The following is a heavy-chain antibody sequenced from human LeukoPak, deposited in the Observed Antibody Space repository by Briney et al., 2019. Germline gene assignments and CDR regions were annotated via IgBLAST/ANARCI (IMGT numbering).Heavy chain of an antibody. CDR2: IKEDGVEK. CDR1: GFTFSSYW. V-gene: IGHV3-7*01. Sequence: PGGSLRLSCAVSGFTFSSYWMSWVRQAPGKGLEWVANIKEDGVEKYYVDSVKGRFTISRDNAKNSLYLQMNSLRAEDTAVYYCAREGGRGYSYGYGNWFDPWGQGTLVTVSS. CDR3: AREGGRGYSYGYGNWFDP. J-gene: IGHJ5*02. D-gene: IGHD5-18*01.